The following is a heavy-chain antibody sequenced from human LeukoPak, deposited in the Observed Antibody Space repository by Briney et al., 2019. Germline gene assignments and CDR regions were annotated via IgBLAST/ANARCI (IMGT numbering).Heavy chain of an antibody. D-gene: IGHD3-22*01. CDR3: ARVIGDSSGYYFHFDY. J-gene: IGHJ4*02. V-gene: IGHV4-39*07. CDR1: GGSISSSSYY. Sequence: SETLSLTCTVSGGSISSSSYYWGWIRQPPGKGLEWIGSIYYSGSTYYNPSLKSRVTISVDTSKNQFSLKLSSVTAADTAVYYCARVIGDSSGYYFHFDYWGQGILVTVSS. CDR2: IYYSGST.